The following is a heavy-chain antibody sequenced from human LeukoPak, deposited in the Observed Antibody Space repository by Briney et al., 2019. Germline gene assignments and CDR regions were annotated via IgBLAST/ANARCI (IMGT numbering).Heavy chain of an antibody. D-gene: IGHD3-10*01. V-gene: IGHV3-21*06. J-gene: IGHJ4*02. Sequence: GGSLRLSCEASGFTFNTYSMNWARQAPGKGLEWVSSIDSSGGYMFYADSVKGRFIISRDNAKDSLYLQMNSLRVEDTAVYYCAIGAYGSGSYGGYWGQGTLVTVSS. CDR3: AIGAYGSGSYGGY. CDR1: GFTFNTYS. CDR2: IDSSGGYM.